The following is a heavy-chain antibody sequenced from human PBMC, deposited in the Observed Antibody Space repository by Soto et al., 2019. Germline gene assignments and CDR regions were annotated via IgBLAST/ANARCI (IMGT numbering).Heavy chain of an antibody. J-gene: IGHJ4*02. D-gene: IGHD3-10*01. V-gene: IGHV4-39*01. CDR3: ARRTATYYYNSGFDY. Sequence: QLQLQESGPGLLKPSETLSLTCSVSGGSISSSGYYWDWIRQPPGKGLGWIGSIYYNGNTYYNPSLKSRVTISVDTSKTQFSLKLISVTAADTAVYYCARRTATYYYNSGFDYWGQGTLVIVSS. CDR1: GGSISSSGYY. CDR2: IYYNGNT.